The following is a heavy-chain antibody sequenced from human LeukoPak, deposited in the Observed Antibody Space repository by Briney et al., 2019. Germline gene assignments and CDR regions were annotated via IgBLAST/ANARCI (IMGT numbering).Heavy chain of an antibody. V-gene: IGHV1-58*02. CDR1: GFTFTSSA. J-gene: IGHJ4*02. D-gene: IGHD3-22*01. CDR2: IVVGSGNT. Sequence: GTSVKVSCKASGFTFTSSAMQWVGQARGQRLEWIGWIVVGSGNTNYAQKFQERVTIARDMTTSTAYMELSSLRSEDTAVYYCAAVGVSYDSSGSSSYWGQGTLVTVSS. CDR3: AAVGVSYDSSGSSSY.